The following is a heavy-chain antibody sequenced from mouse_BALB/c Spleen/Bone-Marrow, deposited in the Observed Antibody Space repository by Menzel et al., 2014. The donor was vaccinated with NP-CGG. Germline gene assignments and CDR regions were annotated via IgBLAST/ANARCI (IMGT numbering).Heavy chain of an antibody. Sequence: VQLQESGAELVRPGASVTLSCKASGYTFTDYEMHWVKQTPVHGLEWIGTLDPETGGTAYNQKFKDMATLTADKSSTTAYMELCSLTSEDSAVYYCANWGYYAMDYWGQGISVTVSS. J-gene: IGHJ4*01. V-gene: IGHV1-15*01. CDR2: LDPETGGT. D-gene: IGHD4-1*01. CDR3: ANWGYYAMDY. CDR1: GYTFTDYE.